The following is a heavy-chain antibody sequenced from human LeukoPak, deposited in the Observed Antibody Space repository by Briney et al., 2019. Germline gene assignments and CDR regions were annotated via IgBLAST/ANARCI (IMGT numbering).Heavy chain of an antibody. CDR2: VSAYTGNT. CDR1: GYIFNNYG. Sequence: ASVKVSCKASGYIFNNYGIGWVRQAPGQGLEWMGWVSAYTGNTDYPKKFQGRVTMTTDTSTTTAYMDLRSLRSDDTAVYYCARLYSSSEAWFDPWGQGTLVTVSS. D-gene: IGHD6-13*01. J-gene: IGHJ5*02. V-gene: IGHV1-18*01. CDR3: ARLYSSSEAWFDP.